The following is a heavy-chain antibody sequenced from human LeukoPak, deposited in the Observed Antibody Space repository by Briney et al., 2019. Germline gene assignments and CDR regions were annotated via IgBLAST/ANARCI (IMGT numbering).Heavy chain of an antibody. J-gene: IGHJ3*02. CDR2: IYNTGNI. CDR1: GGSISSSGYS. Sequence: SETLSLTCAVSGGSISSSGYSWGWLRQPPGKGLEWIGYIYNTGNIYYNPSLKSRVTISVDRSKNQFSLNLTSVSAADTAVYYCAITVPGVTDAFDIWGQGAMVTVSS. D-gene: IGHD3-10*01. V-gene: IGHV4-30-2*01. CDR3: AITVPGVTDAFDI.